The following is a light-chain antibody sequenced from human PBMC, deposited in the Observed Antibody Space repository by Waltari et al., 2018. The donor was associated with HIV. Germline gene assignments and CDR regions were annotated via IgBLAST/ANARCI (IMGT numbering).Light chain of an antibody. Sequence: QSALTQPRSVSGSPGQSVTISCTGTSSDVGTYNYVSWYQQHPGKAPKLRLYDVSKRPSGVPDRFSGSKSGNTASLTISGLRVEDEVDDYCCSYAGSSLYVFGTGTQVTVL. V-gene: IGLV2-11*01. J-gene: IGLJ1*01. CDR1: SSDVGTYNY. CDR2: DVS. CDR3: CSYAGSSLYV.